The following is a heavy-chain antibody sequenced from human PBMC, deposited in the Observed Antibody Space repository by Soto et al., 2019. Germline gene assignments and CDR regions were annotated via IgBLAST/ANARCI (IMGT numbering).Heavy chain of an antibody. J-gene: IGHJ5*02. CDR3: ARMESVRLLKWLDX. CDR1: GYTFTNND. CDR2: RNRGSGDT. D-gene: IGHD2-21*01. V-gene: IGHV1-8*02. Sequence: SVKVSCKASGYTFTNNDVSWVRQATGQGLEWMGWRNRGSGDTGYAQKFQGRVTMTRDISIATAYMELNSLTSEDTAIYYCARMESVRLLKWLDXWGQGTMVTVSX.